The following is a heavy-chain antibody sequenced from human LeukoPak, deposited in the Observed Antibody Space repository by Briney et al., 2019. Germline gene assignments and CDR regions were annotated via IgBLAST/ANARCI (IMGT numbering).Heavy chain of an antibody. V-gene: IGHV3-23*01. CDR2: ISGSGSST. J-gene: IGHJ4*02. CDR3: AKFAGPIAVAGTPDY. D-gene: IGHD6-19*01. Sequence: PGGSLRLSCAASGFTFSSYAMSWVRQAPGKGLEWASVISGSGSSTYYADSVKGRFTISRDNSKNTLYLQMNSLRAEDTAVYYCAKFAGPIAVAGTPDYWGQGTLVTVSS. CDR1: GFTFSSYA.